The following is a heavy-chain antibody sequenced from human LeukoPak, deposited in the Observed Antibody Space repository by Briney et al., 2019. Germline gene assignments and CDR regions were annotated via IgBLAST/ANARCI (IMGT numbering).Heavy chain of an antibody. D-gene: IGHD6-19*01. CDR1: GFTFDDYA. CDR3: ARAWYSSGWSLGGYYYGMDV. CDR2: ISWNSGSI. J-gene: IGHJ6*02. V-gene: IGHV3-9*01. Sequence: GRSLRLSCAASGFTFDDYAMHWVRQAPGKGLEWVSGISWNSGSIGYAGSVKGRFTISRDNAENSLFLQMNSLRAEDTAVYYCARAWYSSGWSLGGYYYGMDVWGQGTTVTVSS.